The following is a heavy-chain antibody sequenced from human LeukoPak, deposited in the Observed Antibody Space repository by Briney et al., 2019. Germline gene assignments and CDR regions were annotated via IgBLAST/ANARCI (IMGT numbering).Heavy chain of an antibody. J-gene: IGHJ4*02. CDR2: INPSGGST. D-gene: IGHD2-21*01. CDR3: ARDLNDCGGDCYGVDY. V-gene: IGHV1-46*01. Sequence: ASVKVSCKASGYTFTSYYMHWVRQAPGQGLEWMGIINPSGGSTSYAQKFQGRVTMTRDTSTSTVYMELSSLRSEDTAVYYCARDLNDCGGDCYGVDYWGQGTLVTVSS. CDR1: GYTFTSYY.